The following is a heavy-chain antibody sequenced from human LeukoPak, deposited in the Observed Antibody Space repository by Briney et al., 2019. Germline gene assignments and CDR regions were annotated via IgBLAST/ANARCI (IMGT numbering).Heavy chain of an antibody. V-gene: IGHV3-74*01. Sequence: PGGSLRLSCAASGFTFSSYWMHWVRQAPGKGLVWASRINSDGSSTSYADSVKGRLTISRDNAKNTLYLQMNSLRAEDTAVYYCARERYYYDSSGYYYSTGLDYWGQGTLVTVSS. CDR2: INSDGSST. CDR1: GFTFSSYW. CDR3: ARERYYYDSSGYYYSTGLDY. J-gene: IGHJ4*02. D-gene: IGHD3-22*01.